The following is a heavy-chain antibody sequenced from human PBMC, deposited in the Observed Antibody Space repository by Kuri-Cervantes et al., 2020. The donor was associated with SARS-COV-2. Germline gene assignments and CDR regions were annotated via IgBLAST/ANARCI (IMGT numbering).Heavy chain of an antibody. D-gene: IGHD3-22*01. J-gene: IGHJ6*03. CDR3: ARDTLIVVVITGYMDV. Sequence: LSLTCAASGFTFSDYYMSWIRQAPGKGLEWVSAISGSGGSTYYADSVKGRFTISRDNAKNSLYLQMNSLRAEDTAVYYCARDTLIVVVITGYMDVWGKGTTVTVSS. V-gene: IGHV3-11*04. CDR2: ISGSGGST. CDR1: GFTFSDYY.